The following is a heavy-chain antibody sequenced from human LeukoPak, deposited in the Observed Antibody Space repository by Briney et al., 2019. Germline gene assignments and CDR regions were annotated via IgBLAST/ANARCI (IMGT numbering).Heavy chain of an antibody. V-gene: IGHV1-18*01. J-gene: IGHJ5*02. D-gene: IGHD2-8*02. CDR1: GYSFASYG. CDR2: ISAYNGDT. Sequence: ASVKVSCKTSGYSFASYGISWVRQAPGQGLEWMGWISAYNGDTRYAQHLQGRVSLTTDLSTGTAFMELRSLTSDDTALYYCARNTALIRTPGGPDSWGQGTLVTVSS. CDR3: ARNTALIRTPGGPDS.